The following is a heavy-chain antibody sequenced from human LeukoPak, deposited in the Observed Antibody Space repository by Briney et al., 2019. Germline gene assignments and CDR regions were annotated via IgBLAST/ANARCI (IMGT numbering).Heavy chain of an antibody. V-gene: IGHV3-23*01. CDR3: AKDPRYSRSGFHYWFDY. J-gene: IGHJ4*02. CDR1: GFTFSDYA. CDR2: ISGNGVAT. D-gene: IGHD3-22*01. Sequence: PGGSLRLSCAASGFTFSDYAMTWVRQAPGKGLEWVSTISGNGVATYYADSVKGRFTISRDNSKNTLYLQMNSLRVEDTAIFYCAKDPRYSRSGFHYWFDYWGQGTRVTVSS.